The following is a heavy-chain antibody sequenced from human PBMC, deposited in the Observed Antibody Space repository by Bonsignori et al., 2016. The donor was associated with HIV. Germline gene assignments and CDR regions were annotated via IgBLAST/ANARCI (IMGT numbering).Heavy chain of an antibody. D-gene: IGHD4-17*01. CDR3: AKDRVTTSGWYFDL. CDR2: ISGSGGST. J-gene: IGHJ2*01. V-gene: IGHV3-23*01. Sequence: WIRQPPGKGLEWVSAISGSGGSTYYADSVKGRFTISRDNSKNTLYLQMNSLRAEDTAVYYCAKDRVTTSGWYFDLWGRGTLVTVSS.